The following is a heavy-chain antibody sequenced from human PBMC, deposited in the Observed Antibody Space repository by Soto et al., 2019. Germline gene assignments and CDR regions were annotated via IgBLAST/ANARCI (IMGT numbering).Heavy chain of an antibody. Sequence: GESVKISCKGSGYSFTIYWISWVRQMPGKGLEWMGRIDPSDSYTNYSPSFQGHVTISADKSISTAYLQWSSLKASDTAMYYCARXLYDSSGYYGNHDAFDIWGQGTMVTVSS. CDR3: ARXLYDSSGYYGNHDAFDI. CDR1: GYSFTIYW. V-gene: IGHV5-10-1*01. CDR2: IDPSDSYT. J-gene: IGHJ3*02. D-gene: IGHD3-22*01.